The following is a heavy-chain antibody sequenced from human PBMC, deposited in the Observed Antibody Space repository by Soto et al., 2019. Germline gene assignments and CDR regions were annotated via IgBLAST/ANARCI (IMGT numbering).Heavy chain of an antibody. CDR1: GGSISSGDYY. J-gene: IGHJ4*02. V-gene: IGHV4-30-4*01. CDR3: ARTEDGYNTNFEY. D-gene: IGHD5-18*01. CDR2: IFYTGKT. Sequence: KPSETLSLTCSVSGGSISSGDYYWNWIRQSPGKGLEWIGSIFYTGKTHYNPSLKSRLTISVDASKNEFSLGLSSVTAADTALYYCARTEDGYNTNFEYWGQGALVTVSS.